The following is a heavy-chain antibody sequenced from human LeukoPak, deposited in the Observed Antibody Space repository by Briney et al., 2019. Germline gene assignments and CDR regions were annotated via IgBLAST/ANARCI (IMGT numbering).Heavy chain of an antibody. J-gene: IGHJ4*02. Sequence: SGTLSLTCAVSGGSISSSNWWSWVRQPPGKGLEWIGEIYHSGSTNYNPSLKSRVTISVDKSKNQFSLKLSSVTAADTAVYYCARRYDYVWGSYRYFDYWGQGTLVTVSS. V-gene: IGHV4-4*02. D-gene: IGHD3-16*02. CDR3: ARRYDYVWGSYRYFDY. CDR1: GGSISSSNW. CDR2: IYHSGST.